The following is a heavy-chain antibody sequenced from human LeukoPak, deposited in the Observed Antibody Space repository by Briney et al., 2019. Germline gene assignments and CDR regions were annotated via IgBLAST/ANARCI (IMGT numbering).Heavy chain of an antibody. CDR3: AREGYCSSTSCLDPDDAFGI. Sequence: GGSLRLSCAASGFTFSSYAMSWVRQAPGKGLEWVSYISSSGSTIYYADSVKGRFTISRDNAKNSLYLQMNSLRAEDTAVYYCAREGYCSSTSCLDPDDAFGIWGQGTMVTVSS. CDR1: GFTFSSYA. V-gene: IGHV3-48*04. J-gene: IGHJ3*02. CDR2: ISSSGSTI. D-gene: IGHD2-2*01.